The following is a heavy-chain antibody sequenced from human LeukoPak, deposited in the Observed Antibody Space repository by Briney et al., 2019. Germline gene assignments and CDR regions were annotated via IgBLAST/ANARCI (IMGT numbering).Heavy chain of an antibody. Sequence: PSETLSLTCTVSGGSISSGGYYWRWIRQHPGKGLEWIGYIYYSGSTYYNPSLKSRVTIPVDTSKNQFSLKLSSVTAADTAVYYCTRGSSSRYDYWGQGTLVTVSS. CDR2: IYYSGST. V-gene: IGHV4-31*03. CDR1: GGSISSGGYY. CDR3: TRGSSSRYDY. D-gene: IGHD6-13*01. J-gene: IGHJ4*02.